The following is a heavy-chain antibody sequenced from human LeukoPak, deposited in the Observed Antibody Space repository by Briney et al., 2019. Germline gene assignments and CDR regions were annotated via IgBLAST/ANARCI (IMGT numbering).Heavy chain of an antibody. CDR2: ISYDGSNK. V-gene: IGHV3-30-3*01. CDR1: GFTFSSYA. D-gene: IGHD3-22*01. Sequence: GGSLRLSCAASGFTFSSYAMHWVRQAPGKGLEWVAVISYDGSNKYYADSVKGRFTISRDNSKNTLHLQMNSLRAEDTAVYYCARVAYYYDSSAPVDYWGQGTLVTVSS. J-gene: IGHJ4*02. CDR3: ARVAYYYDSSAPVDY.